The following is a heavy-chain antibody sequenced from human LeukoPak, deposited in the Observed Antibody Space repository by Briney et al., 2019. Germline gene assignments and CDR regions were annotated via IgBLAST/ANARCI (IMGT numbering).Heavy chain of an antibody. J-gene: IGHJ5*02. V-gene: IGHV1-24*01. D-gene: IGHD1-7*01. CDR2: LEPEDGET. Sequence: VASVKVSCKVSGHTLTEISIHWVRQAPGKGLEWMGGLEPEDGETLYAQKFQGRVTMTEDTSTDTAYMELSSLRSDDTAVYYCATVAGTTWDENWFDPWGQGTLVTVSS. CDR3: ATVAGTTWDENWFDP. CDR1: GHTLTEIS.